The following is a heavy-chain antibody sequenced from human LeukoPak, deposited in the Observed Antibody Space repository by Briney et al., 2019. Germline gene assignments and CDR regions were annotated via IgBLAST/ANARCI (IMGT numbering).Heavy chain of an antibody. CDR3: ARGANWATDY. CDR1: GFTFSGYW. D-gene: IGHD1-1*01. Sequence: GGSLRLSCAASGFTFSGYWMRWVRQAPGKGLEWVANIKQDGSEKYYVDSVKGRFTISRDNAKNSLFLQMNSLRAEDTAVYYCARGANWATDYWGQGTLVTVSS. J-gene: IGHJ4*02. V-gene: IGHV3-7*05. CDR2: IKQDGSEK.